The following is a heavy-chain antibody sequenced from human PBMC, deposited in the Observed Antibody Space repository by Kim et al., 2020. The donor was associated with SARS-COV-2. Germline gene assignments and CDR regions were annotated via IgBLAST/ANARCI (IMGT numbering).Heavy chain of an antibody. D-gene: IGHD3-10*01. V-gene: IGHV5-51*01. CDR2: IYPGDSDT. CDR3: ARHQHPPWDPFGELLGLGWFDT. CDR1: GYSFTSYW. J-gene: IGHJ5*02. Sequence: GESLKISCKGSGYSFTSYWIGWVRQMPGKGLEWMGIIYPGDSDTRYSPSFQGQVTISADKSISTAYLQRSSLKASDTAMYYCARHQHPPWDPFGELLGLGWFDTWGQGSLVTVS.